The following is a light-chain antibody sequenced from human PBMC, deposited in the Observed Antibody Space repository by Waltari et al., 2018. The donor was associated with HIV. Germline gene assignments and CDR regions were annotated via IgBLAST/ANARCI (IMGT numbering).Light chain of an antibody. CDR3: QQYYSTLRT. Sequence: DIVMTQSPDSLAVSLGERATINCKSSQSVLYSPNNKNYLAWYQQKPGQPTKLLIYWSSTRESGVPDRFSGSGSQTDFTLTISSLQAEDVAVYYCQQYYSTLRTFGQGTKVEIK. CDR1: QSVLYSPNNKNY. J-gene: IGKJ1*01. CDR2: WSS. V-gene: IGKV4-1*01.